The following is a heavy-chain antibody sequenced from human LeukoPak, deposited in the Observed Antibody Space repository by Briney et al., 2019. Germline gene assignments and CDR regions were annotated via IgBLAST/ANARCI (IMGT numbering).Heavy chain of an antibody. V-gene: IGHV3-15*01. J-gene: IGHJ3*02. CDR1: GFTFSNAW. Sequence: GGSLRLSCAASGFTFSNAWMNWVRQAPGKGLEWVGRIKRNADGGTTDYAAPVKGRFTISRDDSKNTLYLQMNSLKTEDTAVYYCTTNDAFDIWGQGTMVTVPS. CDR2: IKRNADGGTT. CDR3: TTNDAFDI.